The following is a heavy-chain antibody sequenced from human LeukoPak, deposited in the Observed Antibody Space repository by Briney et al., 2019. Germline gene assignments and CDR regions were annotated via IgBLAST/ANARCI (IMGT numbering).Heavy chain of an antibody. CDR1: GFTFSSYG. J-gene: IGHJ4*02. CDR3: ARSYYDSSGYPHSDLDY. CDR2: ISYDGSNK. Sequence: GGSLRLSCAASGFTFSSYGMHWVRQAPGKGLEWVAVISYDGSNKYYADSVKGRFTISRDNSKNTLYLQMTSLRAEDTAVYYCARSYYDSSGYPHSDLDYWGQGTLVTVSS. D-gene: IGHD3-22*01. V-gene: IGHV3-30*03.